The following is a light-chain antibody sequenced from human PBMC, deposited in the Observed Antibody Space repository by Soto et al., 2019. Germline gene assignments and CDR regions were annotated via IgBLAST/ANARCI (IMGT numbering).Light chain of an antibody. CDR2: AAS. CDR3: QQTYSTLYT. J-gene: IGKJ2*01. CDR1: QTISTY. Sequence: DIQMTQSPSSLSASVGDTVTITCRSSQTISTYLNWYQQKPGKAPKLLIYAASSLRSGVPSRLSGSGSGTDFTLAISSLQPEDFATYYCQQTYSTLYTFGQGTKLEIK. V-gene: IGKV1-39*01.